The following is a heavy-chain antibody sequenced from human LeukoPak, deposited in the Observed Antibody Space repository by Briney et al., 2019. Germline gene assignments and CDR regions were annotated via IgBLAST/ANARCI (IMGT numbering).Heavy chain of an antibody. CDR2: ISSSSSYI. V-gene: IGHV3-21*01. CDR1: GFTFSSYS. CDR3: ARSLGANYGDAFDI. D-gene: IGHD4/OR15-4a*01. Sequence: GGSLRLSCAASGFTFSSYSMNWVRQAPGKGLEWVSSISSSSSYIYYADSVKGRFTISRDNAKNSLYLQMNSLRAEDTAVYYCARSLGANYGDAFDIWGQGTMATVSS. J-gene: IGHJ3*02.